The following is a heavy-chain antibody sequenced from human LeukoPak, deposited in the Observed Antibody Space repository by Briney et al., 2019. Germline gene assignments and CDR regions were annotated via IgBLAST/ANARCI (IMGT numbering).Heavy chain of an antibody. CDR2: IYTSGST. D-gene: IGHD3-10*01. Sequence: PSQTLSLTCTVSGGSISSGSYYWSWIRQPAGKGLEWIGRIYTSGSTNYNPSLKNRVTISVDTSKNQFSLKLSSVTAADTAVYYCARLTGTWFDPWGQGTLVTVSS. V-gene: IGHV4-61*02. J-gene: IGHJ5*02. CDR3: ARLTGTWFDP. CDR1: GGSISSGSYY.